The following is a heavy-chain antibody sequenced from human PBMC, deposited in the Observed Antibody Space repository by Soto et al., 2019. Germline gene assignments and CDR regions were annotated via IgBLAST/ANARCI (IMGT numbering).Heavy chain of an antibody. D-gene: IGHD2-15*01. J-gene: IGHJ4*02. CDR2: INHSGST. CDR3: ARGPYCSGGSCYLVLFDY. V-gene: IGHV4-34*01. Sequence: SETLSLTSAVYGLNFSGYYWSWIRQPPGKGLEWIGEINHSGSTNYNPSLKSRVTISVDTSKNQFSLRLSSVTAADTAVYYCARGPYCSGGSCYLVLFDYWGQGTLVTVSS. CDR1: GLNFSGYY.